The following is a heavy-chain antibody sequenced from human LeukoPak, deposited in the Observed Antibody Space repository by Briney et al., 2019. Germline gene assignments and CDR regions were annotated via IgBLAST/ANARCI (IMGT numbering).Heavy chain of an antibody. D-gene: IGHD2-15*01. CDR1: GCTFSSYS. J-gene: IGHJ4*02. CDR2: ISSSSSYI. CDR3: ARVGGRGQPYYFDY. V-gene: IGHV3-21*01. Sequence: GGSLRLSCAASGCTFSSYSMNWVRQAPGKGLEWVSSISSSSSYIYYADSVKGRFTISRDNAKNSLYLQMNSLRAEDTAVYYCARVGGRGQPYYFDYWGQGTLVTVSS.